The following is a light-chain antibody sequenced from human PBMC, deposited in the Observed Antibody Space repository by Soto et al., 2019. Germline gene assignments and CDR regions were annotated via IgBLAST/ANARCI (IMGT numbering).Light chain of an antibody. CDR2: GAS. J-gene: IGKJ1*01. V-gene: IGKV3-20*01. CDR3: QQYGSSPPT. Sequence: EIVLIQSPATLSLSPGERATLSCRASQSISRYLAWYQQKPGQGPRLLIYGASSRATGTPDRFSGSGSGTDFTLTINRLEPEDFALYYCQQYGSSPPTFGQGTKVDIK. CDR1: QSISRY.